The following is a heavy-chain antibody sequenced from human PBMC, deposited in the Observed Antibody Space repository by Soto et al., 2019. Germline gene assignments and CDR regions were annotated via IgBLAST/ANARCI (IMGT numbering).Heavy chain of an antibody. CDR2: VHDSWGA. J-gene: IGHJ6*02. Sequence: QVQLQESGPGLVEPSETLSLSCTVSGGSMSGYYWSWIRLPPGKPMEWIGYVHDSWGAAYNPSLRIRVAISLDTSKSQFSLSLTSVSATDTAMYYCVRQGYGPLHGLVDVWGQGTTVTVSS. CDR3: VRQGYGPLHGLVDV. V-gene: IGHV4-59*08. D-gene: IGHD5-18*01. CDR1: GGSMSGYY.